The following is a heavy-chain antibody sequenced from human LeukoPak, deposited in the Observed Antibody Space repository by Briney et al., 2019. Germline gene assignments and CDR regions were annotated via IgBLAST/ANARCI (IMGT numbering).Heavy chain of an antibody. J-gene: IGHJ4*02. V-gene: IGHV4-59*01. Sequence: SETLSLTCTVSGGSISSYYWSWIRQPPGKGLEWIGYIYYSGSTNYNPSLKSRVTISVDTSKNQFSLKLSSVTAADTAVYYCARDVGYEIDYWGQGTLVTVSS. D-gene: IGHD6-13*01. CDR1: GGSISSYY. CDR2: IYYSGST. CDR3: ARDVGYEIDY.